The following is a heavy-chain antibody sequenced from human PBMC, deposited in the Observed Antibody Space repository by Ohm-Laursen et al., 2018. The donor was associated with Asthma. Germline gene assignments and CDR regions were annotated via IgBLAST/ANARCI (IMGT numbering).Heavy chain of an antibody. D-gene: IGHD1-26*01. Sequence: SLRLSCAASGFTFSDYFMHWVRQGPGEGLVWISHIFPDGRRTNYADSVKGRFTISRDDAKNLVYLQMDGLRVDDTALYYCARIGPEWELPGREYSVHHWGQGTLVTVSS. V-gene: IGHV3-74*01. CDR1: GFTFSDYF. CDR3: ARIGPEWELPGREYSVHH. CDR2: IFPDGRRT. J-gene: IGHJ1*01.